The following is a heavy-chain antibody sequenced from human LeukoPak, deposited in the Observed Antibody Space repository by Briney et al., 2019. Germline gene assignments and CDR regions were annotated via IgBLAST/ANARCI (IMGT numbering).Heavy chain of an antibody. CDR1: GYTFTSYY. D-gene: IGHD3-22*01. V-gene: IGHV1-46*01. Sequence: ASVKVSCKASGYTFTSYYMHWVRQAPGQGLEWRGIINPSGGSTSYAQKFQGRVTMTRDTSTSTVYMELSSLRSEDTAVYYCARDTVGDYYDSSGRRIQHWGQGTLVTVSS. CDR2: INPSGGST. CDR3: ARDTVGDYYDSSGRRIQH. J-gene: IGHJ1*01.